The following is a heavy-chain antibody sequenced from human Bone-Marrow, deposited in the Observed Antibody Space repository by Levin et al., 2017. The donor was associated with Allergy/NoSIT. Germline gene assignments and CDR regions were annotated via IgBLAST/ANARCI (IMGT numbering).Heavy chain of an antibody. CDR1: GFAFSNYW. CDR3: ARDPFAYNFGSGSYLDY. J-gene: IGHJ4*02. CDR2: IHRGGTST. D-gene: IGHD3-10*01. V-gene: IGHV3-74*01. Sequence: GASLKISCAASGFAFSNYWMHWVRQAPGKGLVWVSRIHRGGTSTTYADSVKGRFTISRDNAKNTLYLQMNSLRAEDTAVYYCARDPFAYNFGSGSYLDYWGQGTLVSVSS.